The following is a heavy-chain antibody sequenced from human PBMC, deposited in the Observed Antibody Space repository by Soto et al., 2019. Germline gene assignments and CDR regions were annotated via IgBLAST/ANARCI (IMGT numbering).Heavy chain of an antibody. D-gene: IGHD3-10*01. J-gene: IGHJ5*02. CDR3: AVRFGEYSGWFDP. V-gene: IGHV4-30-2*01. Sequence: SETLSLTCAVSGGSISSGGYSWSWIRQPPGKGLEWIGYIYHSGSTYYNPSLKSRVTISVDTSKNQFSLKLSSVTAADTAVYYCAVRFGEYSGWFDPWGQGTLVTVSS. CDR1: GGSISSGGYS. CDR2: IYHSGST.